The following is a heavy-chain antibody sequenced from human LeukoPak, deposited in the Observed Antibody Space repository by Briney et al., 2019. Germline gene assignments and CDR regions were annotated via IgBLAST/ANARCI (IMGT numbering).Heavy chain of an antibody. Sequence: ASVKVSCKASGYTFTSYYMHWVRQAPGQGLEWMGRIIPILGIANYAQKFQGRVTITADKSTSTAYMELSSLRSEDTAVYYCATLCSSTSCYLGGVWFDPWGQGTLVTVSS. CDR2: IIPILGIA. J-gene: IGHJ5*02. CDR1: GYTFTSYY. V-gene: IGHV1-69*02. CDR3: ATLCSSTSCYLGGVWFDP. D-gene: IGHD2-2*01.